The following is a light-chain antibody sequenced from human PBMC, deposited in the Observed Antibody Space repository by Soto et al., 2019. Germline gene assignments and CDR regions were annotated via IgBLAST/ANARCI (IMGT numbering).Light chain of an antibody. J-gene: IGLJ3*02. Sequence: QSVLTHSPSASGTPGQRVTISCSGGSSNIGGNPVDWYQQFPGTAPKLLIFDSNQRPSAVPDRFSGSKSGTAASLAISGLQAEDEADYYWATWDASVSGLVFGGGTKVTV. CDR1: SSNIGGNP. V-gene: IGLV1-44*01. CDR2: DSN. CDR3: ATWDASVSGLV.